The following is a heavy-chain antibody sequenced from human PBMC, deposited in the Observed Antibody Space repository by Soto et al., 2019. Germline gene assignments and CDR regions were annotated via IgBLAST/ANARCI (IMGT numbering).Heavy chain of an antibody. D-gene: IGHD6-19*01. Sequence: PGESLKISCKGSGYTFTNYWIGWVRQMPGKGLEWMGIIYPGDSDTRYSPSFQGQVTISADKSISTAYLQWSSLKASDTAMYYCAKAQWLIDENWFDPWGQGTLVTVSS. CDR1: GYTFTNYW. CDR3: AKAQWLIDENWFDP. CDR2: IYPGDSDT. V-gene: IGHV5-51*01. J-gene: IGHJ5*02.